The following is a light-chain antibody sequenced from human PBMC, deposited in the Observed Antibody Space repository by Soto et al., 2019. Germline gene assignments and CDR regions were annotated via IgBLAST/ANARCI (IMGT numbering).Light chain of an antibody. V-gene: IGKV1-39*01. Sequence: DIQMTQSPSSLSASVGDRVTITCRASQSISSSLNWYQQKPGKAPKLLIYAASSLLSGVPSRFSGSGSGTDFTLTISSLQPEDFATYYCQQSYSTPLTFGGGTNVEIK. CDR1: QSISSS. CDR2: AAS. CDR3: QQSYSTPLT. J-gene: IGKJ4*01.